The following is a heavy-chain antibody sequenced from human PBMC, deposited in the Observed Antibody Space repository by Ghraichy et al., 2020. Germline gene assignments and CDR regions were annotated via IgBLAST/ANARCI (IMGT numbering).Heavy chain of an antibody. J-gene: IGHJ4*02. CDR1: GFTFTSSA. Sequence: SVKVSCKASGFTFTSSAVQWVRQGRGQRLEWIGWIVVGSGNTNYAQKFQERVTITRDMSTSTAYMELSSLRSEDTAVYYCAADDTYYYGSGSYYTGWGQGTLVTVSS. D-gene: IGHD3-10*01. V-gene: IGHV1-58*01. CDR2: IVVGSGNT. CDR3: AADDTYYYGSGSYYTG.